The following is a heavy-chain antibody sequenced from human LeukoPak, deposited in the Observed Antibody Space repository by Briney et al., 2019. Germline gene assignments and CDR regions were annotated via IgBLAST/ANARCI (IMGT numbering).Heavy chain of an antibody. V-gene: IGHV4-34*01. Sequence: SETLSLTSAVYGGSFCGYYWSWIPQPPGQGLEWIGEINHSGSTNYNPSLKSRVTISVDTSKNQFSLKLSSVTAADTAVYYCARVHNGDIVVVPAASFDYWVQGTLVTVSS. CDR1: GGSFCGYY. CDR2: INHSGST. J-gene: IGHJ4*02. CDR3: ARVHNGDIVVVPAASFDY. D-gene: IGHD2-2*01.